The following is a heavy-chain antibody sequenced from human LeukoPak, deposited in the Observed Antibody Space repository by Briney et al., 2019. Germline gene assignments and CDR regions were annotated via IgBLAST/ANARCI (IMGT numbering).Heavy chain of an antibody. CDR3: AREAPIMGATTRAFDI. V-gene: IGHV4-31*03. CDR1: GGSISSGGYY. Sequence: PSETLSLTCTVSGGSISSGGYYWSWIHQHPGKGLEWIGYIYYNGSTYYNPSLKSRVTISVDTSKNQFSLKLSSVTAADTAVYYCAREAPIMGATTRAFDIWGQGTMVTVSS. CDR2: IYYNGST. D-gene: IGHD1-26*01. J-gene: IGHJ3*02.